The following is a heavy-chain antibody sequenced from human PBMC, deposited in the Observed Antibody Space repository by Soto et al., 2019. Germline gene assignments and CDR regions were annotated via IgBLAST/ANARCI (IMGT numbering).Heavy chain of an antibody. CDR3: AKIRWTISLQEEDAI. Sequence: QVQLVQSGAEVKKPGSSVKVSYKSSGGTFGSYAISWVRQAPGQGLEWMGGVIPIFGTPHYAQKFHGRVTITADIPTSTAYLELSSLKSADTAVYYCAKIRWTISLQEEDAIWGQGTLVTVSS. CDR2: VIPIFGTP. CDR1: GGTFGSYA. V-gene: IGHV1-69*06. D-gene: IGHD2-15*01. J-gene: IGHJ4*02.